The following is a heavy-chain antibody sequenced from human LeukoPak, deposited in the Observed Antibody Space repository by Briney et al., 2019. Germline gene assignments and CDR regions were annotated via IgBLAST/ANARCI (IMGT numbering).Heavy chain of an antibody. CDR2: IIPIFGTA. V-gene: IGHV1-69*13. Sequence: ASVKVSCKASGGTFSSYAISWVRQAPGQGLEWMGGIIPIFGTANYAQKFQGRVTITADESTSTAYMELSSLRSEDTAVYYYASPRDGYNYGYFDLWGRGTLVTVSS. CDR1: GGTFSSYA. J-gene: IGHJ2*01. D-gene: IGHD5-24*01. CDR3: ASPRDGYNYGYFDL.